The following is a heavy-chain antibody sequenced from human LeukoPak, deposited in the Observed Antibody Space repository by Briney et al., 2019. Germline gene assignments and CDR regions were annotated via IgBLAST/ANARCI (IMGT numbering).Heavy chain of an antibody. D-gene: IGHD1-26*01. V-gene: IGHV1-69*13. Sequence: SVKVSFKASGGTFSSYAISWVRQAPGQGLEWMGGIIPIFGTANYAQKFQGRVTITADESTSTAYMELSSLRSEDTAVYYCARSYSGSSWGANNWFDPWGQGTLVTVSS. CDR1: GGTFSSYA. CDR2: IIPIFGTA. CDR3: ARSYSGSSWGANNWFDP. J-gene: IGHJ5*02.